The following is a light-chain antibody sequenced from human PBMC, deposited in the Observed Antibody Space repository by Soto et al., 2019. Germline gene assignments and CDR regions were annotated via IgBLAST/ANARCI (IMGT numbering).Light chain of an antibody. CDR1: QSTSTW. V-gene: IGKV1-5*03. Sequence: DIQMTQSPSTLSASVGDTVNITCRASQSTSTWLAWYQQKPGKAPKILIYKASTLETRVPSRFSGSGSGTDFTLTITSLQPDDFATYFCQQYNGYPFTFGQGTKLDIK. J-gene: IGKJ2*01. CDR2: KAS. CDR3: QQYNGYPFT.